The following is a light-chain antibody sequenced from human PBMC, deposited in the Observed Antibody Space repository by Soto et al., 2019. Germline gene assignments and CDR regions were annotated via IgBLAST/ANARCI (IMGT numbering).Light chain of an antibody. Sequence: DIQLTQSPSFLSASVGDRVTITCRASQAITNSLAWYHQKPGKTPKFLISTASTLQSGVPSRFSGTGSGTEFTLTISGLQPEDFATYYCQQFNSYPITFGPGTRLEI. J-gene: IGKJ5*01. V-gene: IGKV1-9*01. CDR3: QQFNSYPIT. CDR1: QAITNS. CDR2: TAS.